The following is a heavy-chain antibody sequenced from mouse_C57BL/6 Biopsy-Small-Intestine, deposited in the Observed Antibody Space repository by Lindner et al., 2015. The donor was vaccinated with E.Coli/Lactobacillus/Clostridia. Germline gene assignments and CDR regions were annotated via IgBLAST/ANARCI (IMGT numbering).Heavy chain of an antibody. CDR1: GYTFTDDY. D-gene: IGHD2-2*01. Sequence: SVKVSCKASGYTFTDDYIHWVRQAPGQGLEWMGWINPNSGATYYAQKTQGRVTMTRDTSISTAHMELRSLRSDDTAVYYCARAVKAMVTGLFHSWGQGTLVTVSS. CDR3: ARAVKAMVTGLFHS. V-gene: IGHV1-18*01. CDR2: INPNSGAT. J-gene: IGHJ4*01.